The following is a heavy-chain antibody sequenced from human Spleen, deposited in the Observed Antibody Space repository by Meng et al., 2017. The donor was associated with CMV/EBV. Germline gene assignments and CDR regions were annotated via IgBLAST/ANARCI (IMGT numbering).Heavy chain of an antibody. J-gene: IGHJ6*02. CDR1: EFTFSTYA. Sequence: GGSLRLSCAASEFTFSTYAMHWVRQAPGKGLEWVAVISYDGSNIYYADSVKGRFTISRDNSRNTLYLQMNSLRVEDTAVYYCARDKNSSTWLDHYHYYGMDVWGQGTTVTVSS. CDR2: ISYDGSNI. D-gene: IGHD2-2*01. V-gene: IGHV3-30*04. CDR3: ARDKNSSTWLDHYHYYGMDV.